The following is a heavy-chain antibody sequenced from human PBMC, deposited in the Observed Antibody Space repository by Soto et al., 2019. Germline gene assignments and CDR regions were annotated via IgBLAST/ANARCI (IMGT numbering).Heavy chain of an antibody. J-gene: IGHJ5*02. V-gene: IGHV3-21*01. CDR1: GFTFSSYS. CDR3: AIIVQQLVRDWFDP. D-gene: IGHD6-13*01. Sequence: GGSLRLSCAASGFTFSSYSMNWVRRAPGKGLEWVSSISSSSSYIYYADSVKGRFTISRDNAKNSLYLQMNSLRAEDTAVYYCAIIVQQLVRDWFDPWGQGTLVTVS. CDR2: ISSSSSYI.